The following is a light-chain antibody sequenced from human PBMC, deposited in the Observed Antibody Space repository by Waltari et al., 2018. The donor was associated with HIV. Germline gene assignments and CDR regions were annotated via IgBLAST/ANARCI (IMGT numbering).Light chain of an antibody. CDR3: CSYAGSYTLYV. J-gene: IGLJ1*01. V-gene: IGLV2-11*01. CDR2: DVS. Sequence: QSALTQPRSVSGSPGQSVTISCSGTSSDVGGYNYVSWYQQHPGKAPKLMISDVSRRPSGVPVPFSGSKSGHTASLTISGLQAEDEADYYCCSYAGSYTLYVFGTGTKVTVL. CDR1: SSDVGGYNY.